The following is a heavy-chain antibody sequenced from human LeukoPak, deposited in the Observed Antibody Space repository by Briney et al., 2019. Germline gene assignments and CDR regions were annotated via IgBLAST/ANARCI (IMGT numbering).Heavy chain of an antibody. CDR1: GGTFTNSA. J-gene: IGHJ2*01. Sequence: SVKVSCKASGGTFTNSAINWVRQAPGQGLEWMGRFVPIFGITKYSQKLQGRLTITADESTSTAYMELSSLRSDDTAVYFCAKGEAVTWHGYFDLWGRGTLVTVSS. D-gene: IGHD3-16*01. V-gene: IGHV1-69*13. CDR3: AKGEAVTWHGYFDL. CDR2: FVPIFGIT.